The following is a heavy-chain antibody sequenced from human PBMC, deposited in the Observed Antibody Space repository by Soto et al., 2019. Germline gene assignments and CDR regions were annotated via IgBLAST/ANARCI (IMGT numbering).Heavy chain of an antibody. CDR2: INPNSGGT. CDR3: ARQFEEEQPLYDYYYGMDV. D-gene: IGHD6-13*01. V-gene: IGHV1-2*02. Sequence: GASVKVSCKASGYTFTGYYMHWVRQAPGQGLEWMGWINPNSGGTNYAQKFQGRVTMTRDKSISTAYLQWSSLKASDTAMYYCARQFEEEQPLYDYYYGMDVWGQGTTVTVSS. CDR1: GYTFTGYY. J-gene: IGHJ6*02.